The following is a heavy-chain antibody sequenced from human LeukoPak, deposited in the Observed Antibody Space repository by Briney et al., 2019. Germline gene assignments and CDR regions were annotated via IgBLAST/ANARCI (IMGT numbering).Heavy chain of an antibody. CDR1: GFTVSSNY. J-gene: IGHJ4*02. CDR3: ALPTRGYSYGRHFDY. D-gene: IGHD5-18*01. Sequence: PGGSLRLSCAASGFTVSSNYMSWVRQAPGKGLEWVSVIYSGGSTYYADSVKGRFTISRDNSKNTLYLQMNSLRAEDTAVYYCALPTRGYSYGRHFDYWGQGTLVTVSS. CDR2: IYSGGST. V-gene: IGHV3-66*01.